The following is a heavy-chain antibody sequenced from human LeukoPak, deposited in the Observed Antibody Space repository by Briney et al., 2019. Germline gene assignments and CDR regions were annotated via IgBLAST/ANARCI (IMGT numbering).Heavy chain of an antibody. J-gene: IGHJ5*02. CDR1: GYTFTSYD. V-gene: IGHV1-8*01. D-gene: IGHD5-12*01. CDR3: ARQDGYDLNWFDP. CDR2: MNPNSGNT. Sequence: GASVKVSCKASGYTFTSYDINWVRQATGQGLEWMGWMNPNSGNTGYALKFQGRVTMTRNTSISTAYMELSSLRSEDTAVYYCARQDGYDLNWFDPWGQGTLVTVSS.